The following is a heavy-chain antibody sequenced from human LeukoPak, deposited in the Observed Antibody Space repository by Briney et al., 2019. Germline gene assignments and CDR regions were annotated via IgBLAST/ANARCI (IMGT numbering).Heavy chain of an antibody. CDR1: GYTFGSYW. CDR2: INNDGSST. D-gene: IGHD4-23*01. Sequence: GGSLRLSCAASGYTFGSYWMYWVRQAPGKGLVWVSRINNDGSSTIYADSVKGRFTISRDNAKNTLYLQMNSLRDDDAAVYYCARGGGTVVTPLAYWGQGTLVTVSS. CDR3: ARGGGTVVTPLAY. V-gene: IGHV3-74*01. J-gene: IGHJ4*02.